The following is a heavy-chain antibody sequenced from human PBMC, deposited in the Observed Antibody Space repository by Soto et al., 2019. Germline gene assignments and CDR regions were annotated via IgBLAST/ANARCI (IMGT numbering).Heavy chain of an antibody. J-gene: IGHJ4*02. Sequence: QVQLVESGGDVVQPGRSLRLSCAASGFTFSSYGMHWVRQAPGKGLEWVAVISYDGSNKYYADSVKGRFTISRDNSKNTLYLQMNSPRAEDTAVYYCAKDKPITMVRGVIIGYFDYWGQGTLVTVSS. CDR1: GFTFSSYG. CDR3: AKDKPITMVRGVIIGYFDY. D-gene: IGHD3-10*01. V-gene: IGHV3-30*18. CDR2: ISYDGSNK.